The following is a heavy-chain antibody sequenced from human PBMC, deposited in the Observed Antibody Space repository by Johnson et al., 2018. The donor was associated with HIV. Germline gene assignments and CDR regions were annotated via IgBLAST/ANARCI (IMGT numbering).Heavy chain of an antibody. D-gene: IGHD6-13*01. Sequence: VQLVESGGGLVQPGGSLRLSCAVSGFTFSNYWMHWVRQAPGKWLVWVSRVNNDGGDRIYADYGKGRFTISRDNSKNTMYLQMNSLRAEDTAVYYVASLSSSLFGAFDIWGQGTMVTVSS. V-gene: IGHV3-74*01. J-gene: IGHJ3*02. CDR1: GFTFSNYW. CDR2: VNNDGGDR. CDR3: ASLSSSLFGAFDI.